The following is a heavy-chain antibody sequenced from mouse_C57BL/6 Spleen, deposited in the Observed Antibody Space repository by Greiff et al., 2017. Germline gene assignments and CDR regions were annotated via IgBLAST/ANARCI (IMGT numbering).Heavy chain of an antibody. J-gene: IGHJ4*01. CDR2: IDPENGDT. V-gene: IGHV14-4*01. D-gene: IGHD2-13*01. Sequence: EVQLQQSGAELVRPGASVKLSCTASGFNIKDDYMHWVKQRPEQGLEWIGWIDPENGDTEYASKFQGKATITADTSSNTAYLQLSSLTSEDTAVYYCTDYSYYAMDYWGQGTSVTVSS. CDR1: GFNIKDDY. CDR3: TDYSYYAMDY.